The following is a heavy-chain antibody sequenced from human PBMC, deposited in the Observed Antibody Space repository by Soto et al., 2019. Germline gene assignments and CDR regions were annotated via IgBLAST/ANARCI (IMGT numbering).Heavy chain of an antibody. J-gene: IGHJ4*02. CDR1: GYTFSDYY. CDR2: IDTSGTKI. V-gene: IGHV3-11*01. Sequence: QVQLVESGGDLVKPGGSLRLSCAASGYTFSDYYMSWIRQAPGKGLEWISYIDTSGTKIYYADSVKGRFTITQDNAKNSLYLEMNSLRDEDTAVYYCASHYDMWSGYLSPVDYWGQGTLVTVSS. D-gene: IGHD3-3*01. CDR3: ASHYDMWSGYLSPVDY.